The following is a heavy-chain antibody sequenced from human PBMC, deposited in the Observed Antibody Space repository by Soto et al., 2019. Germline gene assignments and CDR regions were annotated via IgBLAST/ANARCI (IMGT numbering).Heavy chain of an antibody. CDR1: GCGFTFSDGY. CDR3: NRGYSSVSIYAFDI. Sequence: GGSKRLSSVASGCGFTFSDGYMDWVSQAPGKGLDWVGRITNKANGYTTECAASVNGRFTISRDDSKNSLFLQMNNLKTEDTAVYYCNRGYSSVSIYAFDILGQEAMVTVS. CDR2: ITNKANGYTT. V-gene: IGHV3-72*01. J-gene: IGHJ3*02. D-gene: IGHD6-19*01.